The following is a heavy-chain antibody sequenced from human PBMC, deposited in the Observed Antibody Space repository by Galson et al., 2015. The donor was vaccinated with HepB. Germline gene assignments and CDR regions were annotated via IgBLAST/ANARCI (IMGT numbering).Heavy chain of an antibody. J-gene: IGHJ6*02. CDR2: IKQDGSEK. Sequence: SLRLSCAASGFTFSSYWMSWVRQAPGKGLEWVANIKQDGSEKYYVDSVKGRFTISRDNAKNSLYLRMNSLRAEDTAVYYCARDGITMVRGLSYYYYGMDVWGQGTTVTVSS. D-gene: IGHD3-10*01. CDR3: ARDGITMVRGLSYYYYGMDV. CDR1: GFTFSSYW. V-gene: IGHV3-7*03.